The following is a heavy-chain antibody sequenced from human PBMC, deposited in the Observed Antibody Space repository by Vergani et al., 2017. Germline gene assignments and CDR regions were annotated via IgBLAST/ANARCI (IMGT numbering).Heavy chain of an antibody. CDR2: IVPILDRK. D-gene: IGHD4-23*01. Sequence: QAQRVQSGAERKKPGSSGKVPCKSSGGPFSSYTSIWLRRPLGKGLDWMGSIVPILDRKEYAQKFQGRVAITADTSTSTVYMELSSLRSEDTAVYYCARDLGRSRVNSHYGMGVWGQGTTVTVSS. J-gene: IGHJ6*02. CDR1: GGPFSSYT. V-gene: IGHV1-69*08. CDR3: ARDLGRSRVNSHYGMGV.